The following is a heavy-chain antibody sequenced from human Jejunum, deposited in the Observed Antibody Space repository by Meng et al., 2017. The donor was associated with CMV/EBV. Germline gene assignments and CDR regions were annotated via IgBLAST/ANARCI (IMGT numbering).Heavy chain of an antibody. Sequence: QAQLVESGGEVKKPGASVKVSCKASGYTFTNYGITWVRQAPGQGLEWMGWISAYNGNTNYAQKFQGRVTMTRNISKSTAYMDLSSLRSEDTAVYYCATGVADFKYWGQGTLVTVSS. V-gene: IGHV1-18*01. CDR3: ATGVADFKY. CDR1: GYTFTNYG. J-gene: IGHJ4*02. CDR2: ISAYNGNT. D-gene: IGHD6-19*01.